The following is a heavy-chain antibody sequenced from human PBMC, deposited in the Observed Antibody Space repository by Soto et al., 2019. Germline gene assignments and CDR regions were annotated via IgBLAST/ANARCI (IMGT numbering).Heavy chain of an antibody. V-gene: IGHV1-69*12. J-gene: IGHJ4*02. CDR2: IIPIFGTA. CDR1: GGTFSSYA. CDR3: AREGTGRDGYNLFDY. Sequence: QVQLVQSGAEVKKPGSSVKVSCKASGGTFSSYAISWVRQAPGQGLEWMGGIIPIFGTANYAQKFQGSVTITADESTSTAYMELSSMRSEDTAVYYCAREGTGRDGYNLFDYWGQGTLVTVSS. D-gene: IGHD5-12*01.